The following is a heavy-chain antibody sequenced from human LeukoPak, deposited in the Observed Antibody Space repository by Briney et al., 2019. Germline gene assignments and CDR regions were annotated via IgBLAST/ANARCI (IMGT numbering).Heavy chain of an antibody. Sequence: ASVKVSCKASGYTFTSYGISGVRQAPGQGVEWMGWMSAYNGNTNYAQKRPGRVTMTTDTSTSTAYTALRSLRSDDTAVYYSEKGPTTMIVLHHFRDYFDYWGQGTLVTVSS. CDR1: GYTFTSYG. J-gene: IGHJ4*02. D-gene: IGHD3-22*01. V-gene: IGHV1-18*01. CDR3: EKGPTTMIVLHHFRDYFDY. CDR2: MSAYNGNT.